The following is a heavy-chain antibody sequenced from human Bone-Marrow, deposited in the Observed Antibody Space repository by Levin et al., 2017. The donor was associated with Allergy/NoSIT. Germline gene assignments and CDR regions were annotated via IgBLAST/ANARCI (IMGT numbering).Heavy chain of an antibody. J-gene: IGHJ4*02. CDR3: ARGVSGGQNMVRGVLRPGGYYFDY. D-gene: IGHD3-10*01. CDR1: GESFSGYH. CDR2: INHSGSP. V-gene: IGHV4-34*01. Sequence: KASETLSLTCAVSGESFSGYHWTWIRQSPGKGLEWIGEINHSGSPNYNPSLKSRVTISVDTSKNQFSVKLSSVTAADTAVYYCARGVSGGQNMVRGVLRPGGYYFDYWGQGTLVTVSS.